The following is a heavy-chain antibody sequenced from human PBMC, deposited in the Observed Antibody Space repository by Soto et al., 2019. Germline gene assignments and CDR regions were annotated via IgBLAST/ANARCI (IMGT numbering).Heavy chain of an antibody. CDR2: IYYSGGT. Sequence: QVHLQESGPGVVKPSQALSLTCTVSGGSITSGDYYWSWVRQPPGQGLEWIGNIYYSGGTYYNPSLKSRVVISVDTSENQFSLKLSSVTAADTAVYFCARGNLRRFYFDFWGQGTLVTVSS. CDR1: GGSITSGDYY. D-gene: IGHD3-9*01. J-gene: IGHJ4*02. V-gene: IGHV4-30-4*01. CDR3: ARGNLRRFYFDF.